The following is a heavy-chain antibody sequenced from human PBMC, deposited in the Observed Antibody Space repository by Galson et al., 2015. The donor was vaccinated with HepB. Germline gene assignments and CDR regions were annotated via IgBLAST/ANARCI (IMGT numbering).Heavy chain of an antibody. CDR2: IYSGGNT. D-gene: IGHD3-3*01. V-gene: IGHV3-66*02. J-gene: IGHJ4*02. CDR3: ARLRVGDFWSGSSYFDY. Sequence: SLRLSCATSGFTVSSNSMSWVRQAPGKGLVWVSVIYSGGNTNYADSVKGRFAISRDNSKNTLYLQINSLRPDDTAVYYCARLRVGDFWSGSSYFDYWGQGTLVTVSS. CDR1: GFTVSSNS.